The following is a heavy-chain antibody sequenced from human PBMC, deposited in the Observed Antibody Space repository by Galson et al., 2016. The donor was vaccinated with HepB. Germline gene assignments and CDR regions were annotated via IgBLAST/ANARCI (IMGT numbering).Heavy chain of an antibody. CDR1: GFTFNYSA. CDR2: ISYDGTTT. Sequence: SLRLSCAAAGFTFNYSAMHWVRQTPGKGVEWVAAISYDGTTTFYADSVTGHFTISRDNSRHTVYLQINGLSGEDTAVYYCARGFRGSSGWISSWGQGTLVTVSS. J-gene: IGHJ5*02. D-gene: IGHD6-19*01. CDR3: ARGFRGSSGWISS. V-gene: IGHV3-30*04.